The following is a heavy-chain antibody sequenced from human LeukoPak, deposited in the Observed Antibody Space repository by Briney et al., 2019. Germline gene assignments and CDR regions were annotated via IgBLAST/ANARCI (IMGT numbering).Heavy chain of an antibody. CDR1: GYTFTSYG. Sequence: ASVKVSCKASGYTFTSYGISWVRQAPGQGLEWMGWISAYNGNTNYAQKLQGRVTMTTDTSTSTAYMELRSLRSDDTAVYYCARAITGLQLWPRQIYYYYYYGMGVWGQGTTVTASS. J-gene: IGHJ6*02. CDR2: ISAYNGNT. V-gene: IGHV1-18*01. CDR3: ARAITGLQLWPRQIYYYYYYGMGV. D-gene: IGHD5-18*01.